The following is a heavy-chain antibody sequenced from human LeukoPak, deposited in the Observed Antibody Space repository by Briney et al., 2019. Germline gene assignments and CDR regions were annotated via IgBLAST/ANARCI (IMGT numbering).Heavy chain of an antibody. CDR2: IYYSGST. Sequence: SETLSLTCTVSGGSIGSGDYYWSWIRQPPGKGLEWIGYIYYSGSTYYDPSLKSRVTISVDTSKNQFSLKLSSVTAADTAVYYCARDVSLVRAFDIWGQGTMVTVSS. D-gene: IGHD6-13*01. J-gene: IGHJ3*02. V-gene: IGHV4-30-4*01. CDR3: ARDVSLVRAFDI. CDR1: GGSIGSGDYY.